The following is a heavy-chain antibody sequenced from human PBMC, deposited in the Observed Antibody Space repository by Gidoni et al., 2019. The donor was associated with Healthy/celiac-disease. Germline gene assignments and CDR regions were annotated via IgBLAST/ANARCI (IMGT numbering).Heavy chain of an antibody. CDR3: ARDPGDCSGGSCYSDAFDI. Sequence: QVQLVQSGAEVKKPGSSVKVSCKASGGTFSSYAISWVRQAPGQGLEWMGGIIPIFGTANYAQKCQGRVTITADESTSTAYMELSSLRSEDTAVYYCARDPGDCSGGSCYSDAFDIWGQGTMVTVSS. J-gene: IGHJ3*02. CDR2: IIPIFGTA. D-gene: IGHD2-15*01. V-gene: IGHV1-69*01. CDR1: GGTFSSYA.